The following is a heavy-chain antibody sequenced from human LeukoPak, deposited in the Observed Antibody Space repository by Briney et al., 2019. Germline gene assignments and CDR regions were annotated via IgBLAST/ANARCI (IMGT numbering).Heavy chain of an antibody. CDR1: GFTFTSYW. D-gene: IGHD4-17*01. CDR3: ARETGSAVGSTDFDY. V-gene: IGHV3-74*01. CDR2: INSDGSST. J-gene: IGHJ4*02. Sequence: GGSLRLSCVASGFTFTSYWMHWVRQAPGKGLVWVSRINSDGSSTNYADSVKGRFTISRDNAKNTLYLQMNSLRAEDTAVYYCARETGSAVGSTDFDYWGQGTLVTVSS.